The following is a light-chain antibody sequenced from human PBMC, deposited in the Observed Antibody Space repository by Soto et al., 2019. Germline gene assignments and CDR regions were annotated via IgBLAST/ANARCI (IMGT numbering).Light chain of an antibody. V-gene: IGKV3-20*01. Sequence: EIVLTQSPGTLSFSPGERATLSCRASQSVSSSYLAWYQQRPGQPPRLLIYRASIRATGIPDRFSGSGSGTYFTLTIRRLEPEDFAVYYCQLYGSSPPYTFGQGTNL. J-gene: IGKJ2*01. CDR2: RAS. CDR1: QSVSSSY. CDR3: QLYGSSPPYT.